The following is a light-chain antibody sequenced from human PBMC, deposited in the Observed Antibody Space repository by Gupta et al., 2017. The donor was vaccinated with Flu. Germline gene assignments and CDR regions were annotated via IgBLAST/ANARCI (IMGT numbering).Light chain of an antibody. V-gene: IGLV1-40*01. CDR1: SSNIGAGYD. J-gene: IGLJ3*02. CDR3: QSYDSSLSLWV. Sequence: QSVLTQPPSVSAAPGQRVTIPCTGSSSNIGAGYDVHWYQQLPGTAPKLLIYGNSNRPSGVPDRFSGSKSGTSASLAITGLQAEDEADYYCQSYDSSLSLWVFGGGTKLTVL. CDR2: GNS.